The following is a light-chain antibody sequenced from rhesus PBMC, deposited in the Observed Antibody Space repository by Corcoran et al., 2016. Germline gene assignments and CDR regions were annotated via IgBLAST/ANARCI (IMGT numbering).Light chain of an antibody. CDR1: QRVGST. V-gene: IGKV3-42*01. J-gene: IGKJ4*01. CDR2: YAS. Sequence: PGERATLSCRASQRVGSTLAWYQQKPGQATRRLIYYASSRATDIPDRFSGSGSGTECTLTISSMEPEDVGVYDCQKKTDWTTFGGGTKVEIK. CDR3: QKKTDWTT.